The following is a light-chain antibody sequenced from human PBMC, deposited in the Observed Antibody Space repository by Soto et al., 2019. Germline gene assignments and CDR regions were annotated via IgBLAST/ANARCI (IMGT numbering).Light chain of an antibody. CDR3: QQYNNWPIT. V-gene: IGKV3-15*01. CDR2: GAS. CDR1: QSVSSN. J-gene: IGKJ5*01. Sequence: EIVMTQSPATLSVSPGERATLSCMASQSVSSNLVGYQQKPGQAPRLLIYGASTRATGIPARFSGSGSGTEFTLTISSLQSEDFAVYYCQQYNNWPITFGQGTRLEIK.